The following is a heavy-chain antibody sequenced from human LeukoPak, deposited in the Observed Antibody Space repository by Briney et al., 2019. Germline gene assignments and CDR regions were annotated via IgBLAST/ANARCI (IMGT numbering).Heavy chain of an antibody. Sequence: GGSLRLSCAASGFTFSEYYMSWIRQAPGRGLEWVSYISSSSYYTNYADSVKGRFTISRDNAKNSLCLQMNSLRADDTAVYYCARDGLAVAGTGWYFDLWGRGTLVTVSS. D-gene: IGHD6-19*01. CDR3: ARDGLAVAGTGWYFDL. J-gene: IGHJ2*01. CDR2: ISSSSYYT. V-gene: IGHV3-11*05. CDR1: GFTFSEYY.